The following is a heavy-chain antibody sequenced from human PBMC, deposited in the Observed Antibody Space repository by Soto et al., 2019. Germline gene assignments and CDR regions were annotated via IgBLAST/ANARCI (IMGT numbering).Heavy chain of an antibody. CDR3: AREGRGYSRGFDY. CDR2: IYYSGST. D-gene: IGHD3-22*01. Sequence: QVQLQESGPGLVKPSQTLSLTCTVSGGSISSGGYYWSWIRQHPGKGMEWIGYIYYSGSTYYNPSLKSRVTISVDTYKNQFSLKLSSVTAADTAVYYCAREGRGYSRGFDYWGQGTLVTVSS. J-gene: IGHJ4*02. V-gene: IGHV4-31*03. CDR1: GGSISSGGYY.